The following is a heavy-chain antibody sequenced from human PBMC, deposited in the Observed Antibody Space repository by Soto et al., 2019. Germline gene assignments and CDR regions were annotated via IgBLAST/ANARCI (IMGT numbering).Heavy chain of an antibody. Sequence: GGSLRLSCAASGFIVSSSYLSWVRQAPGKGLEWVSTIYVGGITYYADSVKGRFTISRDNSKNTLFLQMNSLRAEDTAVYYCARERHCSGGSCYSPVGYWGQGTLVNVS. V-gene: IGHV3-53*01. CDR3: ARERHCSGGSCYSPVGY. CDR2: IYVGGIT. D-gene: IGHD2-15*01. CDR1: GFIVSSSY. J-gene: IGHJ4*02.